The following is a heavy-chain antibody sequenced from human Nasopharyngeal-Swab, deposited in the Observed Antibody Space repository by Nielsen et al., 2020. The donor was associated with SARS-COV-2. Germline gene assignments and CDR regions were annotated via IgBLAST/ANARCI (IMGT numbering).Heavy chain of an antibody. V-gene: IGHV3-74*03. CDR1: GFTFTKYW. CDR2: VNGDASSI. CDR3: ARDMAVAEVTDY. D-gene: IGHD6-19*01. Sequence: GESLKISCAASGFTFTKYWMHWVRQPPGKGPVWVSSVNGDASSIKYADFVQGRFTISRDNAKNTLDLQMSSLRADDTAVYYCARDMAVAEVTDYWGQGTLVTVSS. J-gene: IGHJ4*02.